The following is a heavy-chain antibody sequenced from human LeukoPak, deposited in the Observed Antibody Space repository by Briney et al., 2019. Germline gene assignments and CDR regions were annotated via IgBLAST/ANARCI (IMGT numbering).Heavy chain of an antibody. J-gene: IGHJ4*02. CDR1: GYTFTTYG. CDR3: ARMILLLGDVLTVPPRGFDY. Sequence: ASVKVSCKASGYTFTTYGISWVRQAPGQGLEWLGRISVYNGNTNYAQKLQGRVTMITDTSTSTAYMELRSLRSGDTAVYYCARMILLLGDVLTVPPRGFDYWGQGTLVTVSS. D-gene: IGHD3-9*01. CDR2: ISVYNGNT. V-gene: IGHV1-18*01.